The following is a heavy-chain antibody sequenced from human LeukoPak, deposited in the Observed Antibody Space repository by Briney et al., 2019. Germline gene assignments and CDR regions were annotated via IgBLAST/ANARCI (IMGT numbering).Heavy chain of an antibody. CDR1: GGSISSYY. J-gene: IGHJ4*02. Sequence: PSETLSLTCTVSGGSISSYYWSWIRQPPGKGLEWIGYIYYSGSTNYNPSLKSRVTISVDTSKNQFSLKLSSVTAADTAVYYCARLRDNYFDYWGQGTLVTVSS. CDR3: ARLRDNYFDY. D-gene: IGHD2-15*01. V-gene: IGHV4-59*08. CDR2: IYYSGST.